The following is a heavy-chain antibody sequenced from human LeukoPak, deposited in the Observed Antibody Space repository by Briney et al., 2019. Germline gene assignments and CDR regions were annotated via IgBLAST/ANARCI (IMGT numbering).Heavy chain of an antibody. J-gene: IGHJ5*02. V-gene: IGHV3-23*01. CDR3: GKDSYVGVNWFDP. Sequence: GGSLRLSCAASGFTFSSYSMNWVRQAPGKGLEWVSAISGSGGRTFYANSVKGRFTISRDNSKNMVYLEMNSLRVEDTAVYYCGKDSYVGVNWFDPRGQGTLVTVSS. CDR1: GFTFSSYS. CDR2: ISGSGGRT. D-gene: IGHD1-26*01.